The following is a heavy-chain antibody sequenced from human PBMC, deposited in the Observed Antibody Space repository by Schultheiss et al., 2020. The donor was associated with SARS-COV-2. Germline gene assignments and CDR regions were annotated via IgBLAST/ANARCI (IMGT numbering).Heavy chain of an antibody. Sequence: SETLSLTCTVSGGSISSYYWSWIRQPPGKGLEWIGYIYYSGSTYYNPSLKSRVTISVDTSKNQFSLKLSSVTAADTAVYYCASPKLRIVGATGAFDIWGQGTMVTVSS. V-gene: IGHV4-59*08. CDR2: IYYSGST. J-gene: IGHJ3*02. CDR3: ASPKLRIVGATGAFDI. CDR1: GGSISSYY. D-gene: IGHD1-26*01.